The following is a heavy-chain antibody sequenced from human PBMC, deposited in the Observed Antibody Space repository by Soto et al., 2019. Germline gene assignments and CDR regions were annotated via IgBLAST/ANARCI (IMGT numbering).Heavy chain of an antibody. D-gene: IGHD2-15*01. CDR3: GRVVEGATRHTDSDS. CDR1: GVSIHNSHSF. CDR2: VYHSGGS. J-gene: IGHJ5*02. Sequence: PSETPLTCSVSGVSIHNSHSFWGWIRQPPGKGLEFIGSVYHSGGSYYNPSLKGRVTISVDTSNNQISLRVNSVTAADTAVYYCGRVVEGATRHTDSDSWGQGMLVTVSS. V-gene: IGHV4-39*02.